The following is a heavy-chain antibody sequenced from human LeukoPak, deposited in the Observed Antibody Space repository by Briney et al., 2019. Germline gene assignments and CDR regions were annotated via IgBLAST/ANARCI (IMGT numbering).Heavy chain of an antibody. CDR2: IYYSGST. D-gene: IGHD3-10*01. Sequence: SETLSLTCTVSGGSISSYYWSWIRQPPGKGLEWIGYIYYSGSTNYNPSLKSRVTISVDTSKNQFSLKLSSVTAADTAVYYCARAPIGRDAFDIWGQWTMVTVSS. CDR3: ARAPIGRDAFDI. V-gene: IGHV4-59*01. J-gene: IGHJ3*02. CDR1: GGSISSYY.